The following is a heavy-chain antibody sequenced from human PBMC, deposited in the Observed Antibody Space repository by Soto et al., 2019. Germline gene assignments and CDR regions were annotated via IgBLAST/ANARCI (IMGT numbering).Heavy chain of an antibody. CDR3: ARGLSIAARDAFDS. D-gene: IGHD6-6*01. CDR2: MNPNSGNT. V-gene: IGHV1-8*02. Sequence: ASVKVSCKASGYTLTSYDIKWVRQATGQGLEWMGWMNPNSGNTGYAQKFQGRVTMTRNTSISTAYMELSSLRSEDTAVYYCARGLSIAARDAFDSWGQGTMAPVSS. CDR1: GYTLTSYD. J-gene: IGHJ3*02.